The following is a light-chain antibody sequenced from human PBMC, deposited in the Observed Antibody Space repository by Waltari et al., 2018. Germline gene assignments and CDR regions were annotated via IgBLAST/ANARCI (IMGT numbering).Light chain of an antibody. Sequence: QSVLTQPPSVSGAPGQRVTISCTGSSSNIGAGYDVLWYQQLQGTAPKLLIYGNTNRPSGVPDRFSGPKSGTSASLAITGLQVDDEADYYCQSYDSSLSAVVFGGGTKLTVL. CDR1: SSNIGAGYD. V-gene: IGLV1-40*01. CDR3: QSYDSSLSAVV. CDR2: GNT. J-gene: IGLJ2*01.